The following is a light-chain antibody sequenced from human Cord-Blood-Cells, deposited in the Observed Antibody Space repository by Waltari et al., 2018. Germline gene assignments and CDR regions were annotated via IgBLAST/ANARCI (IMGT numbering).Light chain of an antibody. V-gene: IGLV2-14*03. CDR3: SSYTSSSTLV. CDR2: DVS. Sequence: QSALTQPPPVSGSPGQSITVSCPGTSSDVGACHSCAWYQQHPGKAPKLMIYDVSKRPSGVSNRFSGSKSGNTASMTISGLQAEDEADYYCSSYTSSSTLVFGGGTKLTVL. J-gene: IGLJ3*02. CDR1: SSDVGACHS.